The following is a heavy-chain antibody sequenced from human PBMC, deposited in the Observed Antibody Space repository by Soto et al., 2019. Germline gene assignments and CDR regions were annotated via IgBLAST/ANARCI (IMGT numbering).Heavy chain of an antibody. CDR2: IYYSGST. J-gene: IGHJ5*02. CDR1: GGSISSYY. CDR3: AMGFYSSSSGGFDA. D-gene: IGHD6-6*01. V-gene: IGHV4-59*01. Sequence: SETLSLTCTVSGGSISSYYWSWIRQPPGKGLEWIGHIYYSGSTNYNPNLKSRVTITVGTTTNQISLKLSSVIAADAAVYDCAMGFYSSSSGGFDAWGQGTMVTVSS.